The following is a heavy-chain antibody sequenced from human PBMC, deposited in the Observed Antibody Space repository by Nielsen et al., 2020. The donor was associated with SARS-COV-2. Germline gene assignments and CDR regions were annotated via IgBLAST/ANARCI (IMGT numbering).Heavy chain of an antibody. Sequence: GESLKISCKASGDGLSSYWISWVRQMPGKGPEWMGRIDPSDSYINYSPSFQGHVTISADKSISTAYLQWSSLKASDIAMYYCARHSNYYGSGTMSGWFDPWGQGTLVTVSS. CDR2: IDPSDSYI. D-gene: IGHD3-10*01. V-gene: IGHV5-10-1*01. J-gene: IGHJ5*02. CDR3: ARHSNYYGSGTMSGWFDP. CDR1: GDGLSSYW.